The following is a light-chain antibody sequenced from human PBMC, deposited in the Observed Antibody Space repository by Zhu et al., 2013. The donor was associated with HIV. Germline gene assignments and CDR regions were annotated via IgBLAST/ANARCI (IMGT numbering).Light chain of an antibody. J-gene: IGKJ4*01. CDR1: QSVYTK. CDR3: QHRANWPLT. V-gene: IGKV3-11*01. CDR2: DAS. Sequence: EIVLTQSPATLSLSPGERATLSCRASQSVYTKLAWYQQKPGQPPRLLIYDASNRAAGIPARFSGSGSGTEFTLSINTLDPDDFAVYYCQHRANWPLTFGGGTKLEIK.